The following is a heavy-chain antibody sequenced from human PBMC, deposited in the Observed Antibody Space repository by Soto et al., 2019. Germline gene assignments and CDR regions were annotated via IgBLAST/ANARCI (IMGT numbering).Heavy chain of an antibody. V-gene: IGHV4-31*03. CDR1: GGSISSGGYY. Sequence: QVQLQESGPGLVKPSQTLSLTCTVSGGSISSGGYYWSWIRQHPGKGLEWIGYIYYSGSTYYNPSFKSRVTISVDTSKNQFSLKLSSVTAADTAVYYCARETAAGYNWFDPWGQGTLVTVSS. CDR3: ARETAAGYNWFDP. D-gene: IGHD6-13*01. CDR2: IYYSGST. J-gene: IGHJ5*02.